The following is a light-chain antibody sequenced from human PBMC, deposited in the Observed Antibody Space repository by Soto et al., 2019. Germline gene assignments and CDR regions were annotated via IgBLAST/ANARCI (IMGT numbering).Light chain of an antibody. CDR3: QQYGSSPIT. J-gene: IGKJ4*01. CDR1: QSVSSSY. V-gene: IGKV3-20*01. CDR2: GAS. Sequence: ETVLTQPPGTLSLSPGERATLSCRASQSVSSSYLAWYQQKPGQAPRLLIYGASSRATGIPDRFSGSGSGTDFTLTISRLEPEDFAVYYCQQYGSSPITFGGGTKVDI.